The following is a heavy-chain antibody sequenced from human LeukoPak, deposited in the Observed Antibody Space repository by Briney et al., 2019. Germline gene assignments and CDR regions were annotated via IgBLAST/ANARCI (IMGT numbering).Heavy chain of an antibody. V-gene: IGHV3-7*05. CDR1: GFTFSSYA. CDR3: ARHGLKTYYFDN. Sequence: GGSLRLSCAASGFTFSSYAMSWVRQAPGKGLEWVANIKQDGSEKYYVDSVKGRFTISRDNARNSLYLQMNSLRAEDTAVYYCARHGLKTYYFDNWGQGTLVTVSS. CDR2: IKQDGSEK. D-gene: IGHD3/OR15-3a*01. J-gene: IGHJ4*02.